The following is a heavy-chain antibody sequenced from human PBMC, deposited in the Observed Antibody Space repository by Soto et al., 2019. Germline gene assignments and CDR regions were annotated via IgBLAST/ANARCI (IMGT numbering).Heavy chain of an antibody. CDR3: AREAGPYSCSWDDLHYDY. Sequence: PGGSLRLSCAASGFTFSSYWMSWVLQAPGKGLEWVANIKQDGSEKYYVDSVKGRFTISRDNAKNSLYLQMNSLRAEDTAVYYCAREAGPYSCSWDDLHYDYWGQRSLVTVAS. CDR1: GFTFSSYW. D-gene: IGHD6-13*01. J-gene: IGHJ4*02. CDR2: IKQDGSEK. V-gene: IGHV3-7*01.